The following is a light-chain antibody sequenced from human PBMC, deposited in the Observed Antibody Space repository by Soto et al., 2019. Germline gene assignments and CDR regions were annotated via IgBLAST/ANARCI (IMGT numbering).Light chain of an antibody. J-gene: IGKJ1*01. Sequence: EIVLTQSPGILSLSPGERATLSCRASQSVSSSYLAWYQQKPGQAPRLLIYGASSRATGIPDRFSGSGSGTDFTLTISRLEPEDFAVYYCQQYGSSRPFGQGTKVEIK. CDR1: QSVSSSY. V-gene: IGKV3-20*01. CDR3: QQYGSSRP. CDR2: GAS.